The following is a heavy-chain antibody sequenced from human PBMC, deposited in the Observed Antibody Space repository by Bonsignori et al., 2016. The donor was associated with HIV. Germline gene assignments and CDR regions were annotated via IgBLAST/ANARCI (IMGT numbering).Heavy chain of an antibody. D-gene: IGHD2-21*01. Sequence: VRQAPGKGLEWVSSISSSSSYIYYADSVKGRFTISRDNAKNSLYLQMNSLRAEDTAVYYCARDTKGENCGGDCSTLWAFDIWGQGTMVTVSS. CDR2: ISSSSSYI. J-gene: IGHJ3*02. CDR3: ARDTKGENCGGDCSTLWAFDI. V-gene: IGHV3-21*01.